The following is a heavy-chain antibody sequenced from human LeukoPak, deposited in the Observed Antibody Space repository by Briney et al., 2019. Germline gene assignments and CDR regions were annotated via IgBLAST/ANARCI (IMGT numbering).Heavy chain of an antibody. CDR1: GGSISSGGHS. CDR2: IHHSGST. V-gene: IGHV4-30-2*01. CDR3: ARGNPAFDY. D-gene: IGHD1-14*01. J-gene: IGHJ4*02. Sequence: PSETLSLTCAVSGGSISSGGHSWSWIRQPPGKGLEWIGYIHHSGSTYYNPSLKSRVTISVDTSKNQFSLKLSSVTAADTAVYYCARGNPAFDYWGQGTLVTVSS.